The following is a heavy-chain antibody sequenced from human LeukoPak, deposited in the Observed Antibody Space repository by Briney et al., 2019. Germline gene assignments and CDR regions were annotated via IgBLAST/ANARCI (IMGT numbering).Heavy chain of an antibody. J-gene: IGHJ5*02. V-gene: IGHV1-69*13. CDR3: AVRFGELSGWFDP. CDR2: IIPIFGTA. D-gene: IGHD3-10*01. Sequence: SVKVSCKASGGTFSSYAISWVRQAPGQGLEWMGGIIPIFGTANYAQKFQGRVTITADESTSTAYMELSSLRSEDTAVYYCAVRFGELSGWFDPWGQGTLVTVSS. CDR1: GGTFSSYA.